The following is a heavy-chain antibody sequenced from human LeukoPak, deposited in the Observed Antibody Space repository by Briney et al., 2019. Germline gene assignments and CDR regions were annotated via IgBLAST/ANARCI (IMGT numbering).Heavy chain of an antibody. D-gene: IGHD1-1*01. V-gene: IGHV4-59*01. CDR3: ARVTGTDAFDI. Sequence: KPSETLSLTCTVSGGSISSYYWSWVRQPPGEGREWIGYIYYSGSTNYNPSLKSRVTISVNTSKNQFFLKRSSVTPWNRALYFCARVTGTDAFDIWGQGTMVTVSS. J-gene: IGHJ3*02. CDR1: GGSISSYY. CDR2: IYYSGST.